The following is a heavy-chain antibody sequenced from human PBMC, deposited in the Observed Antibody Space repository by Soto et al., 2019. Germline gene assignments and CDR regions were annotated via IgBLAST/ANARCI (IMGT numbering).Heavy chain of an antibody. CDR1: GGTFSSYS. Sequence: SVKVSCKASGGTFSSYSISWVRQAPGQGLEWMGGIIPIFGTANYAQKFQGRVTITADESTSTAYMELSSLRSEDTAVYYCARARITMIVVAHGFDPWGQGTLVNVSS. J-gene: IGHJ5*02. V-gene: IGHV1-69*13. CDR3: ARARITMIVVAHGFDP. CDR2: IIPIFGTA. D-gene: IGHD3-22*01.